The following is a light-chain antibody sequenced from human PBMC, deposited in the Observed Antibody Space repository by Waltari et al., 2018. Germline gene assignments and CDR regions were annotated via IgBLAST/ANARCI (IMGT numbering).Light chain of an antibody. Sequence: QAGLTQPPSVSKGLRQTATLTCTGNSNNVGHQRAAWLQQHQDHPPKLLSYRNNNRPSGISERFSASRSGNTASLTITELQPEDEADYYCTAWDISLNAHVFGTGTEVTVL. CDR3: TAWDISLNAHV. J-gene: IGLJ1*01. V-gene: IGLV10-54*04. CDR1: SNNVGHQR. CDR2: RNN.